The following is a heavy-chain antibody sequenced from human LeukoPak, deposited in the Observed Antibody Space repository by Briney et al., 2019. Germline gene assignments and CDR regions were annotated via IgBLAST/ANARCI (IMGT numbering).Heavy chain of an antibody. D-gene: IGHD4-17*01. Sequence: SETLSLTCTVSGGSISSGGYYWSWIRQHPGKGLEWIGYIYSSGSTYYNPSLKSRVTISVDTSKNQCSLKLSSVTAADTAVYYCARVRRPTFDYWGQGTLVTVSS. J-gene: IGHJ4*02. CDR1: GGSISSGGYY. CDR3: ARVRRPTFDY. CDR2: IYSSGST. V-gene: IGHV4-31*03.